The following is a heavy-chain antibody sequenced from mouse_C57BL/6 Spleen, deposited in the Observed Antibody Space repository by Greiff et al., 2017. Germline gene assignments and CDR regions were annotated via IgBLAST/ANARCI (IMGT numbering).Heavy chain of an antibody. V-gene: IGHV1-15*01. CDR1: GYTFTDYE. J-gene: IGHJ2*02. CDR2: IDPETGGT. D-gene: IGHD2-4*01. CDR3: TRSGDYDY. Sequence: VQLQQSGAELVRPGASVTLSCKASGYTFTDYEMHWVKQTPVHGLEWIGAIDPETGGTAYNQKFKGKAILTADKSSSTAYMELLILTSEDSAVYYCTRSGDYDYWGQGTSLTVSS.